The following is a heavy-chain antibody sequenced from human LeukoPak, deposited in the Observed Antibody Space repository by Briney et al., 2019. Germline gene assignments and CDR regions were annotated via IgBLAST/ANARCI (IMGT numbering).Heavy chain of an antibody. CDR1: GFTFTNYW. D-gene: IGHD2-8*01. CDR3: ARDGVALDP. V-gene: IGHV3-74*01. J-gene: IGHJ5*02. Sequence: PGGSLRLSCAASGFTFTNYWMHWVRQAPGKGLVWVSRIDGDGSSTNYADSVKGRFTISRGNAKNTLYLQMHSLRAEDTAVYYCARDGVALDPWGQGTLVTVSS. CDR2: IDGDGSST.